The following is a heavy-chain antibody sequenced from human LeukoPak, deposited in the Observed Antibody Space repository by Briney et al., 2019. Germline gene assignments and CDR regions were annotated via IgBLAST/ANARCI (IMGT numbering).Heavy chain of an antibody. D-gene: IGHD2-15*01. V-gene: IGHV1-69*06. J-gene: IGHJ4*02. CDR2: IIHMFGTA. CDR3: ALGYCSGGTCFCFDY. Sequence: SVKVSCEASRDTLTSAAINWGREAPGQGLEWVGEIIHMFGTANYAQKFQGRVTITAEKSTSTAYMELSRLRSEDTAVYYCALGYCSGGTCFCFDYWGQGTLVTVSS. CDR1: RDTLTSAA.